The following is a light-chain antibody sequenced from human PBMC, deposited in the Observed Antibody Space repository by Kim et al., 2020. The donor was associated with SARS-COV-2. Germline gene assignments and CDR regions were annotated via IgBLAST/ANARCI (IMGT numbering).Light chain of an antibody. Sequence: GQSITFSCTGTSTDVGGHNLVSWYQQHPGKAPKLIIYEGSKRPSGVSNRFSGSTSGNTASLTISGLQGEDEADYYCCSYAAGTNVLFGGGTKVTVL. J-gene: IGLJ2*01. V-gene: IGLV2-23*03. CDR2: EGS. CDR3: CSYAAGTNVL. CDR1: STDVGGHNL.